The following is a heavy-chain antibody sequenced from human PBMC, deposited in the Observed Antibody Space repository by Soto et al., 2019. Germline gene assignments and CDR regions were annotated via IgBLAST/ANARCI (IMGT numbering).Heavy chain of an antibody. J-gene: IGHJ5*02. Sequence: GSLRLSCAASGFIFSSYSMHWVRQTPGKGPERVSSIRSSSSYIYYAGSVKGRFTISRDNAKNALYLQMNSLRAEDTAVYYCARDYGSGFDPWGQGTLVTVSS. V-gene: IGHV3-21*06. CDR2: IRSSSSYI. CDR1: GFIFSSYS. CDR3: ARDYGSGFDP. D-gene: IGHD3-10*01.